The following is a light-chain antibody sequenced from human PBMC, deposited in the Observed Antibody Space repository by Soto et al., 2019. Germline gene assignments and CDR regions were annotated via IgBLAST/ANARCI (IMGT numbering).Light chain of an antibody. J-gene: IGKJ1*01. V-gene: IGKV3-15*01. CDR3: QQYDDWVT. CDR2: DTS. CDR1: QSVSNY. Sequence: EIVMTQSPATLSVSPGERATLSCRASQSVSNYLAWYQQKPGQAPRLFIYDTSARATGIPARFSGSGSGTEFTLTISSLQSEDFAIYYCQQYDDWVTFGQGTKVDIK.